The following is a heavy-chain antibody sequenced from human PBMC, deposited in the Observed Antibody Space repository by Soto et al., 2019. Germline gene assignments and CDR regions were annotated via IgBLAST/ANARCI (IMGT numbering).Heavy chain of an antibody. D-gene: IGHD4-17*01. CDR2: ISGSGSNP. J-gene: IGHJ4*02. CDR1: GFTFSSYA. V-gene: IGHV3-23*01. CDR3: ATTASMTIRDGFDH. Sequence: EVQVLESGGGLVQPGGSLRLSCAASGFTFSSYAMSWVRQAPGQGLEWVSAISGSGSNPYYADSVKGRFTISRDNSKNTLYLQMNSLRAEDTALYYCATTASMTIRDGFDHWCQGTLVTVSS.